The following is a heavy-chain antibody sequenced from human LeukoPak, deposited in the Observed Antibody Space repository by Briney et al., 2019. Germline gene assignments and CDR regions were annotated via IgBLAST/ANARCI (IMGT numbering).Heavy chain of an antibody. CDR3: ARDLTGEAFDI. CDR1: GGTFSSNA. V-gene: IGHV1-69*05. Sequence: ASVKVSCKASGGTFSSNAISWVRQAPGQGLEWMGRIIPIFGTANYAQKFQGRVTITTDESTSTAYMELSSLRSEGTAVYYCARDLTGEAFDIWGQGTMVTVSS. D-gene: IGHD3-9*01. J-gene: IGHJ3*02. CDR2: IIPIFGTA.